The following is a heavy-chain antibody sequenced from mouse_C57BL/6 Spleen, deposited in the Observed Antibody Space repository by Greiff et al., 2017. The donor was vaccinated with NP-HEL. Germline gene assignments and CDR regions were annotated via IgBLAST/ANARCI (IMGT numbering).Heavy chain of an antibody. CDR2: INPNYGTT. Sequence: VHVKQSGPELVKPGASVKISCKASGYSFTDYNMNWVKQSNGKSLEWIGVINPNYGTTSYNQKFKGKATLTVDQSSSTAYMQLNSLTSEDSAVYYCASAHYYGSSYGYFDVWGTGTTVTVSS. CDR3: ASAHYYGSSYGYFDV. J-gene: IGHJ1*03. V-gene: IGHV1-39*01. CDR1: GYSFTDYN. D-gene: IGHD1-1*01.